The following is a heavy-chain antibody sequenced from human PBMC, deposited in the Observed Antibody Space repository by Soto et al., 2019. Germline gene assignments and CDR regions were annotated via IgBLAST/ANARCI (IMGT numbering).Heavy chain of an antibody. CDR1: GDSISRSSHY. J-gene: IGHJ5*02. CDR2: IYYSGST. Sequence: SETLSLTCSVSGDSISRSSHYWGWIRQPPGKGLEWIGYIYYSGSTYYNPSLKSRVTISVDTSKNQFFLKLTSVTATDTAVYYCAKTKEGGFDPWGQGILVTSPQ. D-gene: IGHD3-16*01. V-gene: IGHV4-39*07. CDR3: AKTKEGGFDP.